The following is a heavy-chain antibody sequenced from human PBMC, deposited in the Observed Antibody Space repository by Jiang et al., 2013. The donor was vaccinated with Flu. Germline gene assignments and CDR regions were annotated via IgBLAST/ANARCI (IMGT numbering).Heavy chain of an antibody. V-gene: IGHV6-1*01. D-gene: IGHD6-6*01. J-gene: IGHJ4*02. CDR3: ARGQYSTFDF. CDR2: TYYRSKWYN. CDR1: GDSVSANRIA. Sequence: PGLVKPSQTLSLTCAISGDSVSANRIAWNWIRQSPSRGLEWLGRTYYRSKWYNEYAVSVKSRISVKLDTSKNQLSLRLNSVTPEDTAVYYCARGQYSTFDFWGQGTLVTVSS.